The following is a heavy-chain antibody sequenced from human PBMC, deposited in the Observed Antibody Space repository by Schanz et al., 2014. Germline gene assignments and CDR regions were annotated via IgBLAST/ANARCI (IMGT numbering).Heavy chain of an antibody. V-gene: IGHV1-2*06. CDR1: GYPFTGYY. CDR3: ARGLVRYFAY. J-gene: IGHJ4*02. CDR2: INPNSGAT. D-gene: IGHD2-8*02. Sequence: QVQLVQSGAEVKKPGASVKVSCQASGYPFTGYYMHWVRQAPGQGLEWMGQINPNSGATIYAQNFQGRVTMTRDTSINTAYMELSRLRSDDTAVYYCARGLVRYFAYWGQGTLVTVSS.